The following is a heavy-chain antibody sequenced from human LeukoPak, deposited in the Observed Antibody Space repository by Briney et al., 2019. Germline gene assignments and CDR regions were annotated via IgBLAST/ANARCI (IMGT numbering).Heavy chain of an antibody. CDR3: ARGDPKVTSNWFDP. Sequence: SETLSLTCTVSGGSISSYYWSWIRQPAGKGLEWIGRIYTSGSTNYNPSLKSRVTISVDKSKNQFSLKVSSVAAADTAVYYCARGDPKVTSNWFDPWGQGTLVTVSS. D-gene: IGHD4-17*01. CDR1: GGSISSYY. J-gene: IGHJ5*02. V-gene: IGHV4-4*07. CDR2: IYTSGST.